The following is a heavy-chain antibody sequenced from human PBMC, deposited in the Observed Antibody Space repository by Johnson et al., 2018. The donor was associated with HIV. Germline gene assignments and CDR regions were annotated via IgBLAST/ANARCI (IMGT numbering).Heavy chain of an antibody. D-gene: IGHD2-15*01. Sequence: QMLLVESGGGGVQPGRSLRLSCAASAFTFSSYAMHWVRQAPGKGLAWVAVISYDGSNKYYADSVKGRFPISRDNSKNTLYLQMNSLRAEDTAVYYCARSVGYCSGGSCSPDAFDIWGQGTMVTVSS. J-gene: IGHJ3*02. CDR2: ISYDGSNK. CDR1: AFTFSSYA. V-gene: IGHV3-30*04. CDR3: ARSVGYCSGGSCSPDAFDI.